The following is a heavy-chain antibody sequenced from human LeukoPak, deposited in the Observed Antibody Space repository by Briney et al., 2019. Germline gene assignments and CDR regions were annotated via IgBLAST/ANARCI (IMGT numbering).Heavy chain of an antibody. D-gene: IGHD4-17*01. Sequence: GGSLRLSCAASGFTFSDYAMSWVRQAPGEGLEWVSFISDSGVSTYYADSVKGRFTISRDSSKSTLYLQMNSLRAEDTAVYYCAKVDYGDYYFDYWGQGTLVTVSS. CDR3: AKVDYGDYYFDY. J-gene: IGHJ4*02. CDR1: GFTFSDYA. V-gene: IGHV3-23*01. CDR2: ISDSGVST.